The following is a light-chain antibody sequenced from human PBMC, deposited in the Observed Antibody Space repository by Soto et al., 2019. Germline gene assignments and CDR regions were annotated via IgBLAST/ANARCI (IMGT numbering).Light chain of an antibody. J-gene: IGKJ5*01. CDR1: QSVASSH. CDR2: DAA. Sequence: EIVLTQSPGTLSLSPLEIATLSFMASQSVASSHLAWYRQKPGQTPRLLIYDAAIRATGIPARFSGSGSGTDFTLTISSLEPEDFAVYYCQQRKNWQVTFGQGTRLEIK. V-gene: IGKV3D-20*02. CDR3: QQRKNWQVT.